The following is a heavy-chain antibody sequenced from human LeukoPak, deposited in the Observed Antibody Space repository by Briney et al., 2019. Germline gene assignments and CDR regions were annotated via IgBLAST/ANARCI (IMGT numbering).Heavy chain of an antibody. V-gene: IGHV4-4*07. CDR2: IYTSGST. CDR3: ARASPTTNKGAYGWFDP. J-gene: IGHJ5*02. Sequence: SETLSLTCTVSGGSISGYYWSWIRQPAGKGLEWIGRIYTSGSTNYNPSLKSRVTTSVDTSKNQFSLKLSSVTAADTAVYYCARASPTTNKGAYGWFDPWGQGTLVTVSS. D-gene: IGHD1-14*01. CDR1: GGSISGYY.